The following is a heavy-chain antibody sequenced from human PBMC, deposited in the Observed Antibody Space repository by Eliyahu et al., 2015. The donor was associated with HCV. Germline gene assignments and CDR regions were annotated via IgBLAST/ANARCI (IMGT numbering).Heavy chain of an antibody. CDR3: TRGSSDCSSASCPFDY. CDR2: IIPLFGTA. Sequence: GTFNNYAISWVRQAPGQGLEWMGGIIPLFGTANYAQNFQGRVTISADESTSTAYMELSSLRFEDTAVYHCTRGSSDCSSASCPFDYWGQGTLIAVSS. V-gene: IGHV1-69*01. J-gene: IGHJ4*02. D-gene: IGHD2-2*01. CDR1: GTFNNYA.